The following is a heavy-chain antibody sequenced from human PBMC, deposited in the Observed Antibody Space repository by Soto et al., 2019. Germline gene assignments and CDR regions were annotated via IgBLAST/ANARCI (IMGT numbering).Heavy chain of an antibody. V-gene: IGHV3-21*01. D-gene: IGHD2-15*01. CDR3: ARAAGYCSGASCYYYFDY. CDR1: GFTFSSYS. J-gene: IGHJ4*02. CDR2: ISGSSSYI. Sequence: EVQLVESGGGLVKPGGSLRLSCAASGFTFSSYSMNWARHAPGKGLEWVSSISGSSSYIYYADSVKGRFTISRDNAKNSLDLQMSSLRAEDTAVYYCARAAGYCSGASCYYYFDYRGQGTLVTVS.